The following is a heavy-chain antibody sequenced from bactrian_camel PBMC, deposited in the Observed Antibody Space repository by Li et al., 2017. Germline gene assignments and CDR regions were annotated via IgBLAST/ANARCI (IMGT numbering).Heavy chain of an antibody. CDR1: GYTYSGAC. CDR3: AEVYCGTYSAKNDY. D-gene: IGHD2*01. Sequence: HVQLVESGGGSVQAGGSLRLSCASFGYTYSGACMAWFRQGPGKEREGVAVIYTGVGSTYYAESVKGRFTISQNNAKNTVYLQMNFLNAEDTAMYYCAEVYCGTYSAKNDYWGQGTQVTVS. V-gene: IGHV3S1*01. CDR2: IYTGVGST. J-gene: IGHJ4*01.